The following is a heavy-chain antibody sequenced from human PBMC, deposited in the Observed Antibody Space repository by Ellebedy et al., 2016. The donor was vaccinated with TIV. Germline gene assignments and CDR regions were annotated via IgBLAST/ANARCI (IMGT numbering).Heavy chain of an antibody. CDR2: INPDGSEK. CDR3: GRGHYGLDV. CDR1: GFTFSNHW. Sequence: GVSLRLSXAGSGFTFSNHWMTWVRQAPGKGLEWVAHINPDGSEKDYLDSVKGRFSISRDNAKNSLYLQMNSLRVEDTAVYYCGRGHYGLDVWGQGTTVTVSS. V-gene: IGHV3-7*01. J-gene: IGHJ6*02.